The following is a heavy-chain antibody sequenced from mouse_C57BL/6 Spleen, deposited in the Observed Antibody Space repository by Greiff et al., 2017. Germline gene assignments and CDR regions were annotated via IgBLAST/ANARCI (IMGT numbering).Heavy chain of an antibody. CDR2: IDPETGGT. CDR3: TEGYWFAY. CDR1: GYTFTDYE. V-gene: IGHV1-15*01. Sequence: VQRVESGAELVRPGASVTLSCKASGYTFTDYEMHWVKQTPVHGLEWIGAIDPETGGTAYNQKFKGKAILTADKSSSTAYMELRSLTSEDSAVYYCTEGYWFAYWGQGTLVTVSA. J-gene: IGHJ3*01.